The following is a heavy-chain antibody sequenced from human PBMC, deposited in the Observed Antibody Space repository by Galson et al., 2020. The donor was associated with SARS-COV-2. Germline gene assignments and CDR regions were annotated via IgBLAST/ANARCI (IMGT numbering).Heavy chain of an antibody. CDR3: TTGQNLGTNGY. V-gene: IGHV3-15*01. CDR2: IKSINDGGTT. D-gene: IGHD3-16*01. Sequence: AGSLTLSCAASGFTFSNTWMSWVRQAPGKGLEWVGSIKSINDGGTTDYAAPVKGRFTISKDDSKHTLSLQMNSRQTDDTAVYYCTTGQNLGTNGYWGQGTRLTVAS. CDR1: GFTFSNTW. J-gene: IGHJ4*02.